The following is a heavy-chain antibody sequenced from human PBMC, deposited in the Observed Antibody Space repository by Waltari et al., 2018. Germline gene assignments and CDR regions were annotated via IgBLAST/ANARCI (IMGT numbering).Heavy chain of an antibody. J-gene: IGHJ4*02. CDR2: IYSVGYT. CDR3: ARNPRYDSPD. CDR1: GFTVSTNY. V-gene: IGHV3-66*02. Sequence: VQLAESGGGLVQPGGSLRLSCAASGFTVSTNYLGWVRQAPGKGLEWVSRIYSVGYTQYADSVKGRFTISRDNSKNTLYLQMNSLRVEDTAVYYCARNPRYDSPDWGQGTLVTVSS. D-gene: IGHD3-22*01.